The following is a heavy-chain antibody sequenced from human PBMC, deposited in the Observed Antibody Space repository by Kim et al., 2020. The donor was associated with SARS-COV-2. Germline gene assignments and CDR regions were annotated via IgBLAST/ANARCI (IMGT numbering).Heavy chain of an antibody. Sequence: ASVKVSCKVSGYTLTELSMHCVRQAPGKGLEWMGGFDPEDGETIYAQKFQGIVTMTEDTSPDTAYMELSSLGSEDTAVYYCATLSYYYGLGWGYWGQGTLVTVSS. D-gene: IGHD3-10*01. CDR3: ATLSYYYGLGWGY. V-gene: IGHV1-24*01. CDR1: GYTLTELS. CDR2: FDPEDGET. J-gene: IGHJ4*02.